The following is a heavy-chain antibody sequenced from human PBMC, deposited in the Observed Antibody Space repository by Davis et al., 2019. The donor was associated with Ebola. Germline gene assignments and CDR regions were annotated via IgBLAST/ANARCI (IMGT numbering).Heavy chain of an antibody. V-gene: IGHV1-18*01. CDR1: GYTFTSYG. D-gene: IGHD3-16*01. J-gene: IGHJ6*02. CDR3: ARWGSVLVSTTVYDYYYGMDV. Sequence: ASVKVSCKASGYTFTSYGISWVRQAPGQGLEWMGWISAYNGNTNYAQKLQGRVTMTTDTSTSTAYMELRSLRSDDTAVYYCARWGSVLVSTTVYDYYYGMDVWGQGTTVTVSS. CDR2: ISAYNGNT.